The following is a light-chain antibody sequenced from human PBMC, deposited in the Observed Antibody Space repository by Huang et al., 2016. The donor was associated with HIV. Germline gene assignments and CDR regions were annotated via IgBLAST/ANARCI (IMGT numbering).Light chain of an antibody. Sequence: EIVLTQSPATLSLSPGERATLSCRASQSVSSYLAWYQQKPGQAPRLLIYDSSNRATGIPARFSGSGSETDFTLTISSLEPEDFAVYYCQQRSNWPPITFGQGTRLEMK. V-gene: IGKV3-11*01. J-gene: IGKJ5*01. CDR3: QQRSNWPPIT. CDR1: QSVSSY. CDR2: DSS.